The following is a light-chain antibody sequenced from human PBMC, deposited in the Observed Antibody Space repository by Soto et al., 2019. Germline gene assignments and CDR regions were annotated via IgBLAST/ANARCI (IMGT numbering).Light chain of an antibody. CDR3: QQYNNGYT. Sequence: EIVMTQSPATLSVSPGERATLSCRASQSVSSNLVWYQQKPGQPPRLLIHGASTRATGIPARFSGSGSGTEFTLTISSLQSEYFAFYYCQQYNNGYTFGQGTKLEIK. CDR1: QSVSSN. V-gene: IGKV3-15*01. CDR2: GAS. J-gene: IGKJ2*01.